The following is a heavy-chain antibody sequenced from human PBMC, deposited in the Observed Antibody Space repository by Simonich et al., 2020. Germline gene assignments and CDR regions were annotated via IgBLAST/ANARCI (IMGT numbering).Heavy chain of an antibody. CDR3: ARARTGDYYYYMDV. D-gene: IGHD7-27*01. Sequence: QVQLQESGPGLVKPSETLSLTCAVYGGSFSGYYWSWIRQPPGKGLEWIGEINHSGSTNYNPSLKSRVTISVDTSKNQFSLKLSSVTAADTAVYYCARARTGDYYYYMDVWGKGTTVTVSS. CDR1: GGSFSGYY. J-gene: IGHJ6*03. V-gene: IGHV4-34*10. CDR2: INHSGST.